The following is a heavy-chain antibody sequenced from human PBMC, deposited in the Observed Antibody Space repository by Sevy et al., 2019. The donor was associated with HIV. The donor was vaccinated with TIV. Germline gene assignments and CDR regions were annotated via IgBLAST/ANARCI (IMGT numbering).Heavy chain of an antibody. CDR2: FDPEDGET. V-gene: IGHV1-24*01. CDR3: ATATRAYYDSDAFDI. Sequence: ASVKVSCKVSGYTLTELSMHWVRQAPGKGREWMGGFDPEDGETIYAQKFQGRVTMTEDKSTDTAYMELSSLRSEDTAVYYCATATRAYYDSDAFDIWGQGTMVTVSS. J-gene: IGHJ3*02. D-gene: IGHD3-22*01. CDR1: GYTLTELS.